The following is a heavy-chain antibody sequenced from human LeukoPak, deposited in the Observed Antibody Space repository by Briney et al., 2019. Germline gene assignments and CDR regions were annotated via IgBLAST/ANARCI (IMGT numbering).Heavy chain of an antibody. CDR1: GYTFTSYG. Sequence: ASMKVSCKASGYTFTSYGISWVRQAPGQGLEWMGWISPYNGNTNYAQKLQSRVTMPTDTSTRTAYMELRSMRSDDTAVYYCARGHSGWLGYYYMDVWGKGTTVTVSS. CDR3: ARGHSGWLGYYYMDV. D-gene: IGHD6-13*01. CDR2: ISPYNGNT. J-gene: IGHJ6*03. V-gene: IGHV1-18*01.